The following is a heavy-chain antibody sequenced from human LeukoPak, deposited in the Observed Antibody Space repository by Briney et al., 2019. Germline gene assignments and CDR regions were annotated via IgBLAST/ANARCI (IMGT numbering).Heavy chain of an antibody. D-gene: IGHD2/OR15-2a*01. Sequence: GASVKVSCKVSGYTFTSYAMHWVRQAPGQRLEWMGWINAGNGNTKYSQKFQGRVTITRDTSASTAYMELSSLRSEDTAVYYCARSLISFLSFDYWGQGTLVTVSS. V-gene: IGHV1-3*01. J-gene: IGHJ4*02. CDR3: ARSLISFLSFDY. CDR2: INAGNGNT. CDR1: GYTFTSYA.